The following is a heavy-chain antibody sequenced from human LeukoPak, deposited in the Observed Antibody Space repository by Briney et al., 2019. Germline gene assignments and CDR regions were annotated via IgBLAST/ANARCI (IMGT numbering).Heavy chain of an antibody. Sequence: GGSLRLSCAASGFTFSSYGMHWVRQAPGKGLEWVAVISYDGSNKYYADSVKGRFTISRDNSKNTLYLQMNSLRAEDTAVYYCASSRRLWFGEPQFDYWGQGTLVTVSS. V-gene: IGHV3-30*03. CDR2: ISYDGSNK. CDR1: GFTFSSYG. D-gene: IGHD3-10*01. J-gene: IGHJ4*02. CDR3: ASSRRLWFGEPQFDY.